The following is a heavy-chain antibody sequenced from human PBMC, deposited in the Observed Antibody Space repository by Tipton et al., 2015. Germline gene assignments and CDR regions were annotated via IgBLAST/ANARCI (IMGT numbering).Heavy chain of an antibody. CDR2: INHGGSI. J-gene: IGHJ3*02. V-gene: IGHV4-34*01. D-gene: IGHD2-8*01. Sequence: TLSLTCTVSGGSISSYYWSWIRQPPGKGLEWIAEINHGGSINYNPSLKSRCTISVDTSKNQFSLNLISVTPEDTAVYYCARRVRNGVLDIGGRGTVVTASS. CDR1: GGSISSYY. CDR3: ARRVRNGVLDI.